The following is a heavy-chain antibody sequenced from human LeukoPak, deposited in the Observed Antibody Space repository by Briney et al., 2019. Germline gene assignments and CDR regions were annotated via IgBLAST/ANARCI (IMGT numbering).Heavy chain of an antibody. CDR3: AREEVTHYYEHDGNYARMGAFDI. V-gene: IGHV3-21*01. J-gene: IGHJ3*02. Sequence: GWSLRLSRASCGFTFSSYSMNWVRQAAWKGLEGVSSISNSSSYIYYADLVNGRFTISRDNAKNSRFLQMDSLRGEDTAVYYCAREEVTHYYEHDGNYARMGAFDIWGQGTVVTVSS. D-gene: IGHD3-16*01. CDR2: ISNSSSYI. CDR1: GFTFSSYS.